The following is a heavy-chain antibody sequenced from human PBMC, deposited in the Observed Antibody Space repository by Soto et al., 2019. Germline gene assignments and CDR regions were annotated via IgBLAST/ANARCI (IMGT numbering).Heavy chain of an antibody. J-gene: IGHJ4*02. CDR2: IIPIFGTA. Sequence: ASVKVSCKASGGTFSSYAISWVRQAPGQGLEWMGGIIPIFGTANYAQKFQGRVTITADESTSTAYMELSSLRSEDTAVYYCARDLRPQYCSSTSCSYFDYWGQGTLVTVSS. V-gene: IGHV1-69*13. CDR1: GGTFSSYA. CDR3: ARDLRPQYCSSTSCSYFDY. D-gene: IGHD2-2*01.